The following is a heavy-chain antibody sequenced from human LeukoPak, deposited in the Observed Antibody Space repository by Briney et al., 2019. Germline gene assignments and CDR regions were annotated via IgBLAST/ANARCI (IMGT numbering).Heavy chain of an antibody. Sequence: SETLSLTCTVSGGSISSYFWSWIRQPPGKGLEWIGYIYYSGTTSYNPSLKSRVTISVDTSKNQFSLKLSSVTAADTAVYYCARYHYDSNGYYYFFDNWGQGTLVTVSS. V-gene: IGHV4-59*01. CDR2: IYYSGTT. CDR1: GGSISSYF. CDR3: ARYHYDSNGYYYFFDN. D-gene: IGHD3-22*01. J-gene: IGHJ4*02.